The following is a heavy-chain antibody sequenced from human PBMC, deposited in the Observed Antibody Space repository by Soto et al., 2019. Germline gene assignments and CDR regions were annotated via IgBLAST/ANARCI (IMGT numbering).Heavy chain of an antibody. V-gene: IGHV3-23*01. J-gene: IGHJ4*02. CDR2: IHDGGRST. D-gene: IGHD6-19*01. CDR3: AKSHSSGWYVVY. CDR1: GFTFGGYA. Sequence: EVQLLESGGGLVQPGGSLRLSCAASGFTFGGYAMSWVRQAPGKGLEWVSGIHDGGRSTYYADSVKGRFTISRDNSKNTLYLQMNGLRAEDTAVYYCAKSHSSGWYVVYWGQGTLVTVSS.